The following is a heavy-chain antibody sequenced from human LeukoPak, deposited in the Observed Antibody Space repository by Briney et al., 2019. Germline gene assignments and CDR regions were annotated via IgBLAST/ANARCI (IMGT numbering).Heavy chain of an antibody. D-gene: IGHD5-24*01. Sequence: GGSLRLSCAASGFTFSSYWMHWVRQAPGKGLVWVSRINNDGSSTNYADSVKGRFTISRDNAKNTLYLQMNSLRAEDTGVYYWASERWLQYWGQGTLVTVSS. CDR3: ASERWLQY. CDR2: INNDGSST. J-gene: IGHJ4*02. CDR1: GFTFSSYW. V-gene: IGHV3-74*01.